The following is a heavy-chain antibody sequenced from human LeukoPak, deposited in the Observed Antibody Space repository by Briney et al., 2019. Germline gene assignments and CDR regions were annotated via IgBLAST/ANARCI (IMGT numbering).Heavy chain of an antibody. Sequence: PGGSLRLSCAASGFTFSTYAMSWVRQAPGKGLEWVSLIGGSDGRTRYADSVKGRFTISRDNSKNTLYLQMNSLRAEDTAVYYCAKSPLPSSSSSHFDYWGQGTLVTVSS. D-gene: IGHD6-6*01. CDR3: AKSPLPSSSSSHFDY. J-gene: IGHJ4*02. CDR1: GFTFSTYA. V-gene: IGHV3-23*01. CDR2: IGGSDGRT.